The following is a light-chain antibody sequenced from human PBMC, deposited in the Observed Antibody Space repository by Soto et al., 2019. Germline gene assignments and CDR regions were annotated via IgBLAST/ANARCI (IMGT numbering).Light chain of an antibody. V-gene: IGKV3-20*01. CDR1: QTVRSSY. Sequence: IVLTQSPGTLSLSLGERATLSCRASQTVRSSYLAWYQQKPGQAPRLLIYDASNRATGIPGRFSGSGFGTDFTLTINRLEPEDFAVYYCQQYGSSPRTFGQGTKVDIK. J-gene: IGKJ1*01. CDR2: DAS. CDR3: QQYGSSPRT.